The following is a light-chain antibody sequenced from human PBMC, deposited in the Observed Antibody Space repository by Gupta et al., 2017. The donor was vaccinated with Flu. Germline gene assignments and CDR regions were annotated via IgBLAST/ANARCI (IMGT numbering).Light chain of an antibody. CDR3: QQYRSSPRT. V-gene: IGKV3-15*01. Sequence: VMTQSPATLSVSPGERATLSCRASQSVSSNLTWYQQKPGQAPRLLIYGASTRATGIPARFSGSGSGTEFTLTISRLESEDFAVYYCQQYRSSPRTFGQGTKVEIK. CDR1: QSVSSN. J-gene: IGKJ2*01. CDR2: GAS.